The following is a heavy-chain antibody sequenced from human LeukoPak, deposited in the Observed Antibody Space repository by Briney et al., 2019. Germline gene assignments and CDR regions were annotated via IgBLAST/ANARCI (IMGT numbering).Heavy chain of an antibody. CDR1: GFTFSSYG. V-gene: IGHV3-33*06. J-gene: IGHJ4*02. Sequence: GRSLRLSCAASGFTFSSYGMHWVRRAPGKGLEWVAVIWYDGSNKYYADSVKGRFAISRDNSKNTLYLQMNSLRAEDTAVYYCAKPRVPGQSYFDYWGQGTLVTVSS. CDR3: AKPRVPGQSYFDY. CDR2: IWYDGSNK.